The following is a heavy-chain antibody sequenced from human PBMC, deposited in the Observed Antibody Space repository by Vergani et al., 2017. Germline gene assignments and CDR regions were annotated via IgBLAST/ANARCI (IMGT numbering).Heavy chain of an antibody. CDR2: IIPIFGTA. D-gene: IGHD4-23*01. CDR1: GGTFSSYA. CDR3: ARDLGSDGNSYVDNWFDP. J-gene: IGHJ5*02. V-gene: IGHV1-69*01. Sequence: QVQLVQSGAEVKKPGSSVKVSCKASGGTFSSYAISWVRQAPGQGLEWMGGIIPIFGTANYAQKFQGRVTITADESTSTAYMELSSLRSEDTAVYYCARDLGSDGNSYVDNWFDPWGQGTLVTVSS.